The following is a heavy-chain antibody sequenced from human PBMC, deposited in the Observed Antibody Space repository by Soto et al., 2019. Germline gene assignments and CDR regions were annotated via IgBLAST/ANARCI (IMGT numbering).Heavy chain of an antibody. CDR3: ATDSPPVDY. CDR1: GYTFTSYG. V-gene: IGHV1-18*01. Sequence: QVQLVQSGAEVKKPGASVKVSCKASGYTFTSYGISWVRQAPGQGLEWMGWISAYNGNTNYAQKREGSVTRTTDTSTSTASMALRSLASDDAAVYYCATDSPPVDYWGQGTLVTVSS. CDR2: ISAYNGNT. J-gene: IGHJ4*02.